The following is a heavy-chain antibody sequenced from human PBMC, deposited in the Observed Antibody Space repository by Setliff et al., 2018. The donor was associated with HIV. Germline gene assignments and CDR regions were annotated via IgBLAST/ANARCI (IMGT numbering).Heavy chain of an antibody. CDR1: GFTFSNVW. J-gene: IGHJ4*02. D-gene: IGHD6-19*01. CDR2: ISWDGGST. CDR3: ATDRDGWYNPHLYS. V-gene: IGHV3-23*01. Sequence: PGGSLRLSCAGSGFTFSNVWMSWVRQVPGKGLEWIGLISWDGGSTYYADSVKGRFTISRDNSKNTLYLQINSLRVEDTGVYYCATDRDGWYNPHLYSWGQGTLVTVSS.